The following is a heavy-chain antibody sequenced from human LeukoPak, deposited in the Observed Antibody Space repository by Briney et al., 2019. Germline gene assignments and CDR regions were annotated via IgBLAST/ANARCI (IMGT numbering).Heavy chain of an antibody. Sequence: QPGRSLRLSCAASGFTFSSYDMHWVRQATGKGLEWVSAIGTAGDTYYPGSVKGRFTISRENAKNSLYLQMNSLRAGDTAVYYCARAPRYSSGWPDAFDIWGQGTMVTVSS. V-gene: IGHV3-13*01. J-gene: IGHJ3*02. CDR1: GFTFSSYD. CDR3: ARAPRYSSGWPDAFDI. CDR2: IGTAGDT. D-gene: IGHD6-25*01.